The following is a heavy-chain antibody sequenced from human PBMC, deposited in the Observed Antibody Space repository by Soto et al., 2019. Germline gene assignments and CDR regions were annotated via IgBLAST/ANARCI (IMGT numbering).Heavy chain of an antibody. V-gene: IGHV3-23*01. Sequence: EVQVLESGGGLVQPGGSLRLSCAASGFTFSSYAMSWVHQAPGQGLEWVSAISGSGSNPYYADSGKGRFTSSRDNSKNTLYLQMNSLRAEDTALYYCAKTASMTIRDGFDHWGQGTLVTVSS. CDR1: GFTFSSYA. J-gene: IGHJ4*02. CDR2: ISGSGSNP. CDR3: AKTASMTIRDGFDH. D-gene: IGHD4-17*01.